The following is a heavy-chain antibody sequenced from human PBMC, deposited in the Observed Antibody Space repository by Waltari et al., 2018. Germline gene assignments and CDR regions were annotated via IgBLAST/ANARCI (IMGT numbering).Heavy chain of an antibody. Sequence: QVQLVQSGAEVKKPGSSVKVSCKASGGTFSSYAISWVRQAPGQGLEWMGGIIPIFGTANYAQKCQGRVTITADKSTSTAYMELSSLRSEDTAVYYCARGKRWLHEANDAFDIWGQGTMVTVSS. J-gene: IGHJ3*02. CDR2: IIPIFGTA. CDR3: ARGKRWLHEANDAFDI. D-gene: IGHD5-12*01. CDR1: GGTFSSYA. V-gene: IGHV1-69*14.